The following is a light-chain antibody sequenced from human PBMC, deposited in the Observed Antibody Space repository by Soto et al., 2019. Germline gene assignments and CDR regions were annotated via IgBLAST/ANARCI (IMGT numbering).Light chain of an antibody. CDR2: AAS. CDR1: QGIIDY. V-gene: IGKV1-27*01. Sequence: DIQMTQSPSSLSASVGDTVIITCRASQGIIDYLAWYQQRPGKAPKLLMYAASTLHTGVPSRFSGSGAGTDFTLTISNLQPEDVASYYCQKYETAPQTFGQGTRVEI. J-gene: IGKJ1*01. CDR3: QKYETAPQT.